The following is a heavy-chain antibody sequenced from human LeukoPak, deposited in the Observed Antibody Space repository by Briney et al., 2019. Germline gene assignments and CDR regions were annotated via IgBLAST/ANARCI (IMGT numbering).Heavy chain of an antibody. J-gene: IGHJ4*02. V-gene: IGHV3-30*04. D-gene: IGHD2-21*01. CDR3: AKVGGEVESQFDY. Sequence: GGSLRLSCAASGFTFSSYAMHWVRQAPGKGLEWVAVISYDGSNKYYADSVKGRFTISRDNSKNTLYLQMNSLRAEDTAVYYCAKVGGEVESQFDYWGQGTLVTVSS. CDR1: GFTFSSYA. CDR2: ISYDGSNK.